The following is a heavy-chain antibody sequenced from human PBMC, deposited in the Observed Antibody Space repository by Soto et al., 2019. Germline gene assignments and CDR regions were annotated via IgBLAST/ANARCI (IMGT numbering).Heavy chain of an antibody. Sequence: ASVKVSCKVSGYTLTELSMHWVRQAPGKGLEWMGGFDPEDGETIYAQKFQGRVTMTEDTSTDTAYMELSSLRSEDTAVYYCATVRGAYYDILTGYYFDYWGQGTLVTVSS. CDR2: FDPEDGET. D-gene: IGHD3-9*01. V-gene: IGHV1-24*01. J-gene: IGHJ4*02. CDR3: ATVRGAYYDILTGYYFDY. CDR1: GYTLTELS.